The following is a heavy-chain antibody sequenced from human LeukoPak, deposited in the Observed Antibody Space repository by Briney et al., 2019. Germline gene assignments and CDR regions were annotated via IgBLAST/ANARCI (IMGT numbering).Heavy chain of an antibody. Sequence: GRSLRLSCAASGFTFSSYAMHWVRQAPGKGLEWVAVISYDGSNKYYADSVKGRFTISRDNSKNTLYLQMNSLRAEDTAVYYCARGNYYGSGSYRPPFDYWGQGTLVTVSS. CDR1: GFTFSSYA. CDR2: ISYDGSNK. V-gene: IGHV3-30*04. J-gene: IGHJ4*02. D-gene: IGHD3-10*01. CDR3: ARGNYYGSGSYRPPFDY.